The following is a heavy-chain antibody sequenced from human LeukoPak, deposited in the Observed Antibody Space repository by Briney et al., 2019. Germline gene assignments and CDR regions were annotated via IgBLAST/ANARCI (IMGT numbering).Heavy chain of an antibody. V-gene: IGHV3-13*01. CDR1: GFTFSSYD. Sequence: GGSLRLSCAASGFTFSSYDMHWVRQATGKGLEWVSAIGTAGDTYYPGSVKGRFTISRENAKNSLYLQMNSLRAGDTAVYYCAREAAWGDYYGMDVWGQGTTVTVSS. CDR2: IGTAGDT. D-gene: IGHD3-16*01. J-gene: IGHJ6*02. CDR3: AREAAWGDYYGMDV.